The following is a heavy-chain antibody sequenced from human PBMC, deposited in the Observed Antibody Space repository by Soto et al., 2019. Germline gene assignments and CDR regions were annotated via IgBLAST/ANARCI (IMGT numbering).Heavy chain of an antibody. CDR3: TTDLWRIAVVVGSTGYFNP. V-gene: IGHV3-15*01. Sequence: PGGSLRLSCAVSGFTFSDAWMSWVRQAPGKGLDWVGRIKSKSDGGTTEYTAPVRGRFTISRDDSKNTLYLQMTSLKTEDTAVYYCTTDLWRIAVVVGSTGYFNPWGQGTPVTVSS. D-gene: IGHD2-15*01. CDR1: GFTFSDAW. CDR2: IKSKSDGGTT. J-gene: IGHJ5*02.